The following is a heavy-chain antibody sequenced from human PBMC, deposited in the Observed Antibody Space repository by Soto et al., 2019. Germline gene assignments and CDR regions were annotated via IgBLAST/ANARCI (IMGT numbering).Heavy chain of an antibody. D-gene: IGHD2-15*01. CDR2: IYYSGST. CDR3: ATLPPRIVVVMTDLPT. V-gene: IGHV4-59*01. CDR1: GGSISSYY. Sequence: PSETLSLTCTVSGGSISSYYWSWIRQPPGKGLEWIGYIYYSGSTNYNPSLKSRVTISVDTSKNQFSLKLISVTAADTAVYYCATLPPRIVVVMTDLPTWGQGTLVTVSS. J-gene: IGHJ5*02.